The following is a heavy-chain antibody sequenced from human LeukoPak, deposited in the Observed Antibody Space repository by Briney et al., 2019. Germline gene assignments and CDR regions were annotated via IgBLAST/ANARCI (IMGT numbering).Heavy chain of an antibody. J-gene: IGHJ4*02. V-gene: IGHV4-34*01. D-gene: IGHD1-1*01. CDR2: INDSGTT. CDR1: GGSFTDYN. CDR3: ARGLDLEGLDY. Sequence: PSETLSLTCAVYGGSFTDYNWTWLRQSPEKGLEWIGEINDSGTTHYNPSLKSRVTISVDTAKHQFSLRMRSRTAADASVYYCARGLDLEGLDYWGQGTLVTVSS.